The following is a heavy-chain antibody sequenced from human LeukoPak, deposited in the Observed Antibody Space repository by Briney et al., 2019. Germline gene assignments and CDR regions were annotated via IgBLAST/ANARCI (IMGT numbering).Heavy chain of an antibody. Sequence: SETPSLTCTVSGGSISSSSYYWGWIRQPPGKGLEWIGSIYYSGSTYYNPSLKSRVTISVDTSKNQFSLKLSSATAADTAVYYCARDRDYGDYPDYWGQGTLVTVSS. V-gene: IGHV4-39*07. D-gene: IGHD4-17*01. CDR2: IYYSGST. CDR3: ARDRDYGDYPDY. J-gene: IGHJ4*02. CDR1: GGSISSSSYY.